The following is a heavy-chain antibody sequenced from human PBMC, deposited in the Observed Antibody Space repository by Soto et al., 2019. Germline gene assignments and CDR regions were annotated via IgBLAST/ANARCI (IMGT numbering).Heavy chain of an antibody. J-gene: IGHJ2*01. CDR3: DCLNGYNRSFDP. D-gene: IGHD1-1*01. CDR2: IFDTGNT. CDR1: GGSLSSGGCS. Sequence: QLQLLESGSGLVRPSQTLSLTCAVSGGSLSSGGCSWSWIRLPPGKSLEWIGYIFDTGNTYYSTSLKSRVTMSVDTSRNQFSLRLASVSAADTAMYYCDCLNGYNRSFDPWGRGTLVTVSS. V-gene: IGHV4-30-2*01.